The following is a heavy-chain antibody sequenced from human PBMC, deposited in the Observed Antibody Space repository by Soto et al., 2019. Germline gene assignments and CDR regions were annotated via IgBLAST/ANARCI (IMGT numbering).Heavy chain of an antibody. J-gene: IGHJ6*02. CDR2: IYHSGST. CDR1: GGSISSGGYS. Sequence: QLQLQESGSGLVKPSQTLSLTCAVSGGSISSGGYSWSWIRQPPGKGLEWIGYIYHSGSTYYNPSLKSRVTISVDRSKNQFSLKLSSVTAADTAVYYCQGYCISTSCYYYYGMDVWGQGTTVTVSS. D-gene: IGHD2-2*01. V-gene: IGHV4-30-2*01. CDR3: QGYCISTSCYYYYGMDV.